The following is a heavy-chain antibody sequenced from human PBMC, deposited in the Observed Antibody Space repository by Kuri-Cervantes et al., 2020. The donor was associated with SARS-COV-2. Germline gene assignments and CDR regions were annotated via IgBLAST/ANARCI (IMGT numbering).Heavy chain of an antibody. Sequence: GGSLRLSCTASGFTFGDYARSWVRQAPGKGLEGVGRIKSKTDGGSTDYAAPVKGRFTISRDDSKNTLYLQMNTLKTEDTAVYYCTTLWTAWGQGTLVTVSS. D-gene: IGHD3/OR15-3a*01. J-gene: IGHJ4*02. CDR3: TTLWTA. CDR2: IKSKTDGGST. V-gene: IGHV3-15*01. CDR1: GFTFGDYA.